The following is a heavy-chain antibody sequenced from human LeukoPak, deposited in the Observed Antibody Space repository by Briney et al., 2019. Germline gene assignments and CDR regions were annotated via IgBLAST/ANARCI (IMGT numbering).Heavy chain of an antibody. V-gene: IGHV4-34*01. J-gene: IGHJ4*02. Sequence: SETLSLTCAVYGGSFSGYYWSWIRQPPGKGLEWIGEINHSGSTNYNPSLKSRVTISVDTSKNQFSLKLSSVTAADTAVYYCARGCMTTVTTAYYFDYWGQGTLVTVSS. CDR2: INHSGST. CDR1: GGSFSGYY. D-gene: IGHD4-17*01. CDR3: ARGCMTTVTTAYYFDY.